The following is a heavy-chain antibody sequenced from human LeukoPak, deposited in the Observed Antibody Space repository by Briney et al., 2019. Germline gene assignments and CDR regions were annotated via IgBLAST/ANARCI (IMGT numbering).Heavy chain of an antibody. CDR1: GFTFSSYA. V-gene: IGHV4-34*01. Sequence: PGGSLRLSCAASGFTFSSYAMSWIRQPPGKGLEWIGEINHSGSTNYNPSLKSRVTISVDTSKNQFSLKLSSVTAADTAVYYCARVYGDYYYYYYMDVWGKGTTVTVSS. D-gene: IGHD4-17*01. CDR3: ARVYGDYYYYYYMDV. J-gene: IGHJ6*03. CDR2: INHSGST.